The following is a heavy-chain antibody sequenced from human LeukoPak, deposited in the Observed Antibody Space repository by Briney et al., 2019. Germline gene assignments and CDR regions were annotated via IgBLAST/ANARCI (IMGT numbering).Heavy chain of an antibody. D-gene: IGHD6-13*01. CDR3: ARHHSSSWYNWFDP. J-gene: IGHJ5*02. V-gene: IGHV4-39*01. CDR1: GGSISSSSYY. CDR2: IYYSGST. Sequence: PSETLSLTCTVSGGSISSSSYYWGWIRQPPGKGLEWIGSIYYSGSTYYNPSLKSRVTISVDTSKNQFSLKLSSVTSADTAVYYCARHHSSSWYNWFDPWGQGTLVTVSS.